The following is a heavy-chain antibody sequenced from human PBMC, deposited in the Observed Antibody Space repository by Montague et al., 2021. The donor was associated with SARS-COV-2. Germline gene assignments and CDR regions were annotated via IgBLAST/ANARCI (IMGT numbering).Heavy chain of an antibody. J-gene: IGHJ4*02. D-gene: IGHD5-18*01. CDR2: VDSIGRA. Sequence: SETLSLTCTVSGASISSSHWGWTREHAGKGQARMWRVDSIGRAKYNPSLKSRVTMSLDTSKNQFSLKVNSVTVADTAMYFCARDGRRLYTYGSLDYWGQGILVTVSS. CDR1: GASISSSH. V-gene: IGHV4-4*07. CDR3: ARDGRRLYTYGSLDY.